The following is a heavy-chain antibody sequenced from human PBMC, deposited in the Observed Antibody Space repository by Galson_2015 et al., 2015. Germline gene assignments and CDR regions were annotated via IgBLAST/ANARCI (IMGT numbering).Heavy chain of an antibody. CDR2: LSDEGSIK. Sequence: SLRLSCADSGFSFSRWRLLWVRNVLCEWLEWVVLLSDEGSIKEYADPVKGRFAISRNTSHDTLSLQMNSLRAEDTAIYYCAKDNEGYCSDGHCYSYYYYGMDVWGQGTTVTVSS. J-gene: IGHJ6*02. D-gene: IGHD2-15*01. CDR1: GFSFSRWR. CDR3: AKDNEGYCSDGHCYSYYYYGMDV. V-gene: IGHV3-30*18.